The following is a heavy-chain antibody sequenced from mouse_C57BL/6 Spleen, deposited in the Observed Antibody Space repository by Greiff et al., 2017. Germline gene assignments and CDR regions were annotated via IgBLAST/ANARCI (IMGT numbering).Heavy chain of an antibody. Sequence: QVQLQQSGAELVRPGTSVKMSCKASGYTFTNYWIGWAKQRPGHGLEWIGDIYPGGGYTNYNEKFKGKATLTADKSSSTAYMQFSSLTAEDSAIYYCARSYDGYYDYWGQGTTLTVAS. CDR3: ARSYDGYYDY. J-gene: IGHJ2*01. V-gene: IGHV1-63*01. D-gene: IGHD2-3*01. CDR1: GYTFTNYW. CDR2: IYPGGGYT.